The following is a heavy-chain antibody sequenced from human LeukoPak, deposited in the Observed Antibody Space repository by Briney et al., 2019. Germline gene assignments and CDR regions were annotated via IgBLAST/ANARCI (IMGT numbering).Heavy chain of an antibody. CDR2: ISSSGSTI. D-gene: IGHD5-24*01. Sequence: GGSLRLSCAASGFTFSDYYMSWIRQAPGKGLEWVSYISSSGSTIYYADSVKGRFTISRDNAKNSLYLQMNSLRAEDTAVYYCAREIRVEMATISWFDPWGQGTLVTVSS. CDR3: AREIRVEMATISWFDP. V-gene: IGHV3-11*01. CDR1: GFTFSDYY. J-gene: IGHJ5*02.